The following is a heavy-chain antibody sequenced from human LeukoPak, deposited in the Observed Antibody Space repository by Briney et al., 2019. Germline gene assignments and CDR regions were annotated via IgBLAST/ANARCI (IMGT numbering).Heavy chain of an antibody. V-gene: IGHV4-59*01. CDR3: ARTLGDYGDYVRGIFDY. CDR2: IYNSGST. Sequence: SETLSLTCRVSGGSMSGYYWSWIRQPPGKGLEWIGYIYNSGSTKYNPPLKGRVTISVDTSRDQFSLKLSSVTAADTAVYYCARTLGDYGDYVRGIFDYWGQGTLVTVSS. J-gene: IGHJ4*02. CDR1: GGSMSGYY. D-gene: IGHD4-17*01.